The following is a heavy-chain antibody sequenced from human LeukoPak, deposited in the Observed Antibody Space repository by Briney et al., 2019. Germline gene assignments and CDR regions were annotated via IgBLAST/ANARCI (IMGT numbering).Heavy chain of an antibody. V-gene: IGHV4-34*01. Sequence: SETLSLTCAVYGGSFSGYYWSWIRQPPGKGLEWIGEINHSGSTNYNPSLKSRVTISVDMSKNQFSLKLSSVTAADTAVYYCARADFWSGTLNYWGQGTLVTVSS. CDR2: INHSGST. CDR1: GGSFSGYY. J-gene: IGHJ4*02. D-gene: IGHD3-3*01. CDR3: ARADFWSGTLNY.